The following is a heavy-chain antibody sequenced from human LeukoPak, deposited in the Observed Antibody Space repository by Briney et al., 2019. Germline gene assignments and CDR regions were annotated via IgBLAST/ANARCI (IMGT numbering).Heavy chain of an antibody. CDR1: GFTFNYG. V-gene: IGHV3-48*01. CDR2: ISSTGTRI. Sequence: GGSLRLSCTASGFTFNYGMNWVRQAPGKGLEWVSYISSTGTRITYADSVRGRFTISRDNAKNSLHLQMDSLRAEDTAVYYCARESPALDYRGQGTLVTVSS. J-gene: IGHJ4*02. CDR3: ARESPALDY.